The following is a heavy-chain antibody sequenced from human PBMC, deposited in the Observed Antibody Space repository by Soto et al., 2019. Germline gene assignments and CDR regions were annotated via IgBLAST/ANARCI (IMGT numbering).Heavy chain of an antibody. D-gene: IGHD3-16*01. CDR3: ARMATFGSLNWFDP. Sequence: QVKLVQSGAEVREPGASVKVSCKASGYSFTNNDVSWVRQATGQGLEWMGWMNPGSGDIGYAQKFQGRVTMTRDISIATAYMELSSLRSDDTAIYYCARMATFGSLNWFDPWGQGTLVTVSS. V-gene: IGHV1-8*01. CDR2: MNPGSGDI. CDR1: GYSFTNND. J-gene: IGHJ5*02.